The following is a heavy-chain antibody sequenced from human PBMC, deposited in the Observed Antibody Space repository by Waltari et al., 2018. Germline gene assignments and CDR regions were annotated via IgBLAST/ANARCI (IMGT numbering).Heavy chain of an antibody. D-gene: IGHD3-16*01. J-gene: IGHJ5*02. CDR3: ARDPWYSEDGRAFDP. V-gene: IGHV4-39*07. CDR1: GGSISSSSYY. CDR2: IYYSGST. Sequence: QLQLQESGPGLVKPSETLSLTCTVSGGSISSSSYYWGWIRQPPGKGLEWIGSIYYSGSTYYNPALKSRVTISVDTSKNQFSLKLSAVTAADTAVYYCARDPWYSEDGRAFDPWGQGTLVTVSS.